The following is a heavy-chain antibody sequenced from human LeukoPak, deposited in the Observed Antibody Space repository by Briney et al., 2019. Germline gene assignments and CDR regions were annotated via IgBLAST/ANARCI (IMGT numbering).Heavy chain of an antibody. V-gene: IGHV4-59*11. J-gene: IGHJ6*03. CDR2: IYYSGST. D-gene: IGHD3-3*01. CDR3: ARLSYDFWSGYYIGYYDYMDV. Sequence: SETLSLTCTVSGGSISSHYWSWIRQPPGKGLEWIGYIYYSGSTNYNPSLQSRVTISVDTSKNQFTLKLSSVTAADTAVYYCARLSYDFWSGYYIGYYDYMDVWGKGTTVTVSS. CDR1: GGSISSHY.